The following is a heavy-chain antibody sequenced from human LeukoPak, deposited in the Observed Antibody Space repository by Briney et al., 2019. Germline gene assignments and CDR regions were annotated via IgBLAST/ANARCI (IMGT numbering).Heavy chain of an antibody. V-gene: IGHV3-23*01. Sequence: GGSLRLSCAASGFTFSSYAMSWVRQAPGKGLEWVSAISGSGGSTYYADSVKGRFTISRDNSKNTLYPQMNSLRAEDTAVYYCAKAPRSTMIVVVSYFDYWGQGTLVTVSS. J-gene: IGHJ4*02. CDR3: AKAPRSTMIVVVSYFDY. D-gene: IGHD3-22*01. CDR1: GFTFSSYA. CDR2: ISGSGGST.